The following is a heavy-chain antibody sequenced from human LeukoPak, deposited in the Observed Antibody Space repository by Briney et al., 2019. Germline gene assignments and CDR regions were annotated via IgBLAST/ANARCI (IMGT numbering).Heavy chain of an antibody. V-gene: IGHV1-24*01. Sequence: GASVRVSCKVSGYTLTELSMHWVRQAPGNGLEWMGGFDPEDGETIYAQKFQGRVTMTEDTSTDTAYMELRSLRSEDTAVYYCATASLMVRGVIMFFDYWGQGTLVTVSS. CDR3: ATASLMVRGVIMFFDY. CDR2: FDPEDGET. D-gene: IGHD3-10*01. J-gene: IGHJ4*02. CDR1: GYTLTELS.